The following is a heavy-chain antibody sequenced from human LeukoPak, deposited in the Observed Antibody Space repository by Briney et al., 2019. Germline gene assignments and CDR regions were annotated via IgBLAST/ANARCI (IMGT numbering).Heavy chain of an antibody. D-gene: IGHD4-17*01. V-gene: IGHV3-74*03. CDR3: ARASTTVPNLLDN. Sequence: PGGSLRLSCVASGFTFSTYWMHWGRQAPGKGLLWVSRLSGDGSSTKYADSLKGRFTISRDNAKNTLYLQMNSLRAEDTAVYFRARASTTVPNLLDNWGQGTLVTVSS. CDR2: LSGDGSST. CDR1: GFTFSTYW. J-gene: IGHJ4*02.